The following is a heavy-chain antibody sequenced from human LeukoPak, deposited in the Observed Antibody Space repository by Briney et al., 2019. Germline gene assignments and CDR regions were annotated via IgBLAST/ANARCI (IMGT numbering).Heavy chain of an antibody. CDR1: GFTFSSYA. CDR3: AKGPTKGYFSSTSCYIVDWFDP. D-gene: IGHD2-2*02. J-gene: IGHJ5*02. V-gene: IGHV3-23*01. CDR2: ISGGGGST. Sequence: GGSLRLSCAASGFTFSSYAMSWVRQAPGKGLEWVSAISGGGGSTYYADSVKGRFTISRDNSKNTLYLQMNSMRAEDTAVYYCAKGPTKGYFSSTSCYIVDWFDPWGQGTLVTVSS.